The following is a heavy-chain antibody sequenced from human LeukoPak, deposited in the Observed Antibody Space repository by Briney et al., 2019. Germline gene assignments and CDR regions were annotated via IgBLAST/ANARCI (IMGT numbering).Heavy chain of an antibody. CDR3: ARAAARDYYYDSSGYYDY. V-gene: IGHV4-4*02. Sequence: SGTLSLTCAVSGGSISSSNWWSWVRQPPGKGLEWIGEIYHSGSANFNPSLKSRVTISVDTSKNQFSLKLSSVTAADTAVYYCARAAARDYYYDSSGYYDYWGQGTLVTVSS. CDR2: IYHSGSA. CDR1: GGSISSSNW. J-gene: IGHJ4*02. D-gene: IGHD3-22*01.